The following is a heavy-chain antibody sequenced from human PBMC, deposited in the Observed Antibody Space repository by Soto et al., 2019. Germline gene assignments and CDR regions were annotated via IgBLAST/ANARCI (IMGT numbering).Heavy chain of an antibody. Sequence: ASVKVSCKASGDSFSNLAVHWVRQAPGQRLEWMGWINAGNGKTDYSQKFQGRVTITRDPSASTAHMELSSLGSEDTAVYFCASPFSSRLQSLDWIFDYWGQGTLVTVSS. J-gene: IGHJ4*02. CDR3: ASPFSSRLQSLDWIFDY. V-gene: IGHV1-3*01. D-gene: IGHD3-9*01. CDR2: INAGNGKT. CDR1: GDSFSNLA.